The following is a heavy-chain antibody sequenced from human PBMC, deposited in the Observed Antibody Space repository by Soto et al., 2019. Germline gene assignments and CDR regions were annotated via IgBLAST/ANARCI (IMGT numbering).Heavy chain of an antibody. D-gene: IGHD6-13*01. CDR2: IYYSGST. Sequence: SETLSLTCTVSGGSISSSSYYWGWIRQPPGKGLEWIGSIYYSGSTYYNPSLKSRVTISVDTSKNQFSLKLSSVTAADTAVYYCARLEQQLVLAWGKGTLVTVSS. J-gene: IGHJ5*02. V-gene: IGHV4-39*01. CDR3: ARLEQQLVLA. CDR1: GGSISSSSYY.